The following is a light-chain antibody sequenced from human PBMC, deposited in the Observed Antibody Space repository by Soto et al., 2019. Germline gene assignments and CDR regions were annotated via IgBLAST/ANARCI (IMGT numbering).Light chain of an antibody. CDR1: QSISSY. J-gene: IGKJ5*01. Sequence: EAVLPQSPATLSLSPGERATLSCRASQSISSYLAWYQQKPGQAPRLLIYDASNRATGIPARFSGSGSGTDFTLTISSLEPEDLAVYYCQQRSNWPPITVGQGTRLEI. V-gene: IGKV3-11*01. CDR2: DAS. CDR3: QQRSNWPPIT.